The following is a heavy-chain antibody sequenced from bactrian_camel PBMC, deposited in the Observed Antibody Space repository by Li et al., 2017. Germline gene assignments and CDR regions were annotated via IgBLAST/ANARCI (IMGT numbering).Heavy chain of an antibody. CDR2: IYSGGVVT. D-gene: IGHD2*01. CDR3: AAPLYGDRITYEYNY. J-gene: IGHJ4*01. CDR1: GFTFSDYT. Sequence: DVQLVESGGDLVRPGGSLRLSCAASGFTFSDYTMTWVRQAPGKGLEWVSGIYSGGVVTSYSDSVEGRFTISRDNAKNILYLQMNGLQPEDTAVYYCAAPLYGDRITYEYNYWGQGTQVTVS. V-gene: IGHV3S42*01.